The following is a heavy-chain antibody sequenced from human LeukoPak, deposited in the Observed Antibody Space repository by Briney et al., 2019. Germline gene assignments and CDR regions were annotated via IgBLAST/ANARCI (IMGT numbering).Heavy chain of an antibody. CDR2: IWYDGSNK. CDR3: ARVYYYDSSGYYTGIDY. V-gene: IGHV3-33*08. Sequence: GGSLRLSRAASGFIFSTYAMHWVRQAPGKGLEWVAVIWYDGSNKYYADSVKGRFTISRDNSKNTLYLQMNSLRAEDTAVYYCARVYYYDSSGYYTGIDYWGQGTLVTVSS. J-gene: IGHJ4*02. D-gene: IGHD3-22*01. CDR1: GFIFSTYA.